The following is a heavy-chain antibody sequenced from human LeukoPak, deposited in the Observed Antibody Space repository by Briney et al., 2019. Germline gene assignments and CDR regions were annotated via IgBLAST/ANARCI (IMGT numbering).Heavy chain of an antibody. Sequence: SLRLSRAGSGFTFSSYEMNWVRQAPGKGLEWVAVIAYDGSSIYSADSVRGRFTISRDNSKNTLYLQMNSLRAEDTAVYFCAKGNTDIVSFLGYYYAMDVWGPGTAVTVSS. CDR2: IAYDGSSI. V-gene: IGHV3-30*18. CDR3: AKGNTDIVSFLGYYYAMDV. D-gene: IGHD5-18*01. J-gene: IGHJ6*02. CDR1: GFTFSSYE.